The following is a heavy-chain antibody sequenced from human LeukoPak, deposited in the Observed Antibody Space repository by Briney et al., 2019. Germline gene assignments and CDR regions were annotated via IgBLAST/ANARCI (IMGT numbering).Heavy chain of an antibody. J-gene: IGHJ4*02. CDR1: GXSISRSDNY. Sequence: SETLSLTCSVSGXSISRSDNYWAWIRQPPGKGLEWIGTIYYSGSTHYNPSLKSRVTISLDTSKQQFSLRLTSVTAADTSMYYCARHGRYCSRGTCYFDYWGQGALVTVSS. D-gene: IGHD2-15*01. V-gene: IGHV4-39*01. CDR2: IYYSGST. CDR3: ARHGRYCSRGTCYFDY.